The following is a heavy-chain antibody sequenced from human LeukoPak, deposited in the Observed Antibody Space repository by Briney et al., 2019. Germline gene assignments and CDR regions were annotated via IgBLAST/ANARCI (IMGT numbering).Heavy chain of an antibody. CDR1: GGSFSGYY. Sequence: SETLSLTCAVNGGSFSGYYWSWIRQPPGKGLEWIGEIKHSGSTIYNPSLKSRVTLSVDTSKNQFSLKLRSVTAADTAVYYCARKEGGQLVNTRRWFDPWGQGTLITVSS. CDR3: ARKEGGQLVNTRRWFDP. CDR2: IKHSGST. D-gene: IGHD6-13*01. V-gene: IGHV4-34*01. J-gene: IGHJ5*02.